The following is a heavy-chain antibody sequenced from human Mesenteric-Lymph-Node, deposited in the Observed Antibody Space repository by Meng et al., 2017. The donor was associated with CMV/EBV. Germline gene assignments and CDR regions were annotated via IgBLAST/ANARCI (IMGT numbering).Heavy chain of an antibody. V-gene: IGHV4-31*03. J-gene: IGHJ4*02. CDR1: DGSVSSGSYY. Sequence: LSLTCTVFDGSVSSGSYYWTWIRQHPGKGLEWIGYIHYSGRTYYNPSLKSRLTISADTSKNQFSLRLGSVTAADTAVYYCASGALLDFWGQGTLVTVSS. CDR2: IHYSGRT. CDR3: ASGALLDF.